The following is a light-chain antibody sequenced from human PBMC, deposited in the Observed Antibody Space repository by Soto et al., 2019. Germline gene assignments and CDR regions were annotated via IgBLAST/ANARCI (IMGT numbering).Light chain of an antibody. J-gene: IGKJ5*01. CDR1: QDISNY. Sequence: DIQMTQSPSSLSAPVGDRVTIACPASQDISNYLHWYQQKPGKAPKLLIYDASNLETGVPSRFSGSGSGTDFTFTISSLQPEDIAAYYCQQYDNFPRAINFGQGTRLEIK. CDR3: QQYDNFPRAIN. CDR2: DAS. V-gene: IGKV1-33*01.